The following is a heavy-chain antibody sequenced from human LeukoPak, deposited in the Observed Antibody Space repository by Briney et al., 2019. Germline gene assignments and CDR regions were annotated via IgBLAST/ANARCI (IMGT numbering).Heavy chain of an antibody. Sequence: SETLSLTCTVSGGSISSYYWSWIRQPPGKGLEWIGYIYYSGSTNYNPSPKSRVTISVDTSKNRFSLKLSSVTAADTAVYYCARQVRYSYGLFDYWGQGTLVTVSS. V-gene: IGHV4-59*08. J-gene: IGHJ4*02. CDR1: GGSISSYY. CDR3: ARQVRYSYGLFDY. D-gene: IGHD5-18*01. CDR2: IYYSGST.